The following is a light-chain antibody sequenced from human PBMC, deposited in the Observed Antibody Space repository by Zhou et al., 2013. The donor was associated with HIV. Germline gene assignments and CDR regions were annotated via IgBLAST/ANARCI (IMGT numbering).Light chain of an antibody. J-gene: IGKJ4*01. Sequence: EIVVTQSPATVSVSPGERATLSCTASQTIDSNLSWFQHKPGQAPRLLISRASARAAGVPARFSGSGSGTQFTLTISSLQAEDAAIYYCQQYDDWPLGVTFGGGTKVEIK. CDR3: QQYDDWPLGVT. V-gene: IGKV3D-15*01. CDR2: RAS. CDR1: QTIDSN.